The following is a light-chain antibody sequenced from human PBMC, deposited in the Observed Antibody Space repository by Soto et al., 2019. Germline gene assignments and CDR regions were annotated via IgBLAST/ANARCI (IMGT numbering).Light chain of an antibody. Sequence: EIVMTQSPATLSVAPGERVTFSCRASQGVSRKLAWYQHKPGQAPRLLISGASTGATGIPARFSGSGSGTEFTLTISSLQSEDFATYYCQQSYSTPWTFGQGTKVDIK. CDR3: QQSYSTPWT. J-gene: IGKJ1*01. V-gene: IGKV3-15*01. CDR1: QGVSRK. CDR2: GAS.